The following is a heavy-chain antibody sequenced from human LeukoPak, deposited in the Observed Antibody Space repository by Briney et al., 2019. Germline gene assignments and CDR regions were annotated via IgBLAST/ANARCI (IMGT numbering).Heavy chain of an antibody. V-gene: IGHV3-48*02. Sequence: GGSLSLSCAASGVTFSNQIMNWVRQAPGKGLEWVSYISTSSNTIYYADSVKGRFTISRDNAKNSLYLQMNSLRDEDTAVYFCASGDYYFDYWGRGTRVTVSS. J-gene: IGHJ4*02. CDR2: ISTSSNTI. D-gene: IGHD3-3*01. CDR3: ASGDYYFDY. CDR1: GVTFSNQI.